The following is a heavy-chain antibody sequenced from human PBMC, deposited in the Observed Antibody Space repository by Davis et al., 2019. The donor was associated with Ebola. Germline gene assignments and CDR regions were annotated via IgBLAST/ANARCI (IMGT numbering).Heavy chain of an antibody. CDR3: ARGPAANAPLDY. J-gene: IGHJ4*02. CDR2: INPTSGAT. D-gene: IGHD2-2*01. CDR1: LYTLLYYY. V-gene: IGHV1-2*06. Sequence: SVPVSCKAFLYTLLYYYINWVRQTPGQGLEWMGRINPTSGATTYAQRFQGRVTMTRATSSGTAYMDLGSLKSDDTAVYYCARGPAANAPLDYWGQGTLVTVSS.